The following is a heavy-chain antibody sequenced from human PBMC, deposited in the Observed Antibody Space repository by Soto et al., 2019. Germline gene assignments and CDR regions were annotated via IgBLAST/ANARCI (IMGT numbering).Heavy chain of an antibody. CDR2: ISYDGSNK. J-gene: IGHJ6*02. D-gene: IGHD2-2*01. CDR1: GFTFSSYA. V-gene: IGHV3-30-3*01. CDR3: ARGVPAAVQYYYYGMDV. Sequence: QVQLVESGGGVVQPGRSLRLSCAASGFTFSSYAMHWVRQAPGKGLEWVAVISYDGSNKYYADSVKGRFTISRDNSKNTLYLQMNSLRAEDTAVYYCARGVPAAVQYYYYGMDVWGQGTTVTVSS.